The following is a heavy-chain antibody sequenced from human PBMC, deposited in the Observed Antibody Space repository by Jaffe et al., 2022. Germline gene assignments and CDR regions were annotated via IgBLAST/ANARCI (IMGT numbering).Heavy chain of an antibody. CDR3: AKDGRPYYYGSGSQNWFDP. J-gene: IGHJ5*02. Sequence: EVQLLESGGGLVQPGGSLRLSCAASGFTFSSYAMSWVRQAPGKGLEWVSAISGSGGSTYYADSVKGRFTISRDNSKNTLYLQMNSLRAEDTAVYYCAKDGRPYYYGSGSQNWFDPWGQGTLVTVSS. D-gene: IGHD3-10*01. CDR2: ISGSGGST. CDR1: GFTFSSYA. V-gene: IGHV3-23*01.